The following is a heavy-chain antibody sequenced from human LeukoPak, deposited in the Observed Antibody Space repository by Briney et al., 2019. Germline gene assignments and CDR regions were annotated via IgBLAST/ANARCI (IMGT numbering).Heavy chain of an antibody. CDR1: GFTFSSYS. CDR2: ISSSSSTI. D-gene: IGHD2-15*01. J-gene: IGHJ4*02. CDR3: ARDQVVGCSGGSCYGHYFDY. Sequence: GGSLRLSCAASGFTFSSYSMNWVRQAPGKGLEWVSYISSSSSTIYYADSVKGRFTISRDDSKNTVYLQMNSLRADDTAVYYCARDQVVGCSGGSCYGHYFDYWGQGILVTVSS. V-gene: IGHV3-48*01.